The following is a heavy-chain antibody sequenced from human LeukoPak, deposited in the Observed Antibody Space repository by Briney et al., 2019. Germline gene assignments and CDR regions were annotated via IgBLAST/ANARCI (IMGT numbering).Heavy chain of an antibody. V-gene: IGHV3-23*01. CDR2: LSAGGDST. CDR3: AKNPQGDFWSGYYYFGY. J-gene: IGHJ4*02. D-gene: IGHD3-3*01. CDR1: GFTFSDYA. Sequence: PGGSLRLSCAASGFTFSDYAMSWVRQAPGKGLDWFSGLSAGGDSTYYADSVRGRFTISRDNSKNTLYLQMNSLRVEDTAIYYCAKNPQGDFWSGYYYFGYWGQGTLVTASS.